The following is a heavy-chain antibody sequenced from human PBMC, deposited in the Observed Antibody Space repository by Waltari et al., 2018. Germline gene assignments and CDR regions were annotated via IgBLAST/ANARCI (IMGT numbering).Heavy chain of an antibody. CDR1: GYTFTDYY. J-gene: IGHJ4*02. V-gene: IGHV1-69-2*01. CDR3: ATGGHTAMAQSVDY. D-gene: IGHD5-18*01. Sequence: EVQLVQSGAEVKKPGATVKISCKASGYTFTDYYMHWVQQAPGKGLEWMGRVDPEDGETIYAEKFQGRVTITADTSTDTADMELSSLRSEDTAVYYCATGGHTAMAQSVDYWGQGTLVTVSS. CDR2: VDPEDGET.